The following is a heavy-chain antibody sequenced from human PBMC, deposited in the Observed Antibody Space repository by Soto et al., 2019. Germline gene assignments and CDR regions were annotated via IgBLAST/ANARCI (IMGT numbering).Heavy chain of an antibody. V-gene: IGHV4-4*02. Sequence: QVQLQESGPGLVKPSETLSLTCAVSGGSISSRNWWSWVRQSPGKGLEWIGEIYHRGSTNYNPSLNRRVTISVDKSKNQFSLKVTSVTAADTAVYYCAREWPEIKYGLDGWGQGTTVIVSS. J-gene: IGHJ6*02. CDR1: GGSISSRNW. CDR3: AREWPEIKYGLDG. CDR2: IYHRGST.